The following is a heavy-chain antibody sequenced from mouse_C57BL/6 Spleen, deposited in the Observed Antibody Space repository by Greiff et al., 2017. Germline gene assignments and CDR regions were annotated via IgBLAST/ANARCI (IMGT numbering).Heavy chain of an antibody. V-gene: IGHV5-17*01. Sequence: EVQLVESGGGLVKPGGSLKLSCAASGFTFSDYGMHWVRQAPEKGLEWVAYISSGSSTIYYADTVKGRFTISRDNAKNTLFLQMPSLRSEDTAMYYCARTIYYDYDEEAWFAYWGQGTLVTVSA. J-gene: IGHJ3*01. CDR3: ARTIYYDYDEEAWFAY. CDR1: GFTFSDYG. CDR2: ISSGSSTI. D-gene: IGHD2-4*01.